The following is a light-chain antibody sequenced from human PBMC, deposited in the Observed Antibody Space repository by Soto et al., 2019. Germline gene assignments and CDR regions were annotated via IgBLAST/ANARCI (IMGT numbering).Light chain of an antibody. V-gene: IGKV1-27*01. J-gene: IGKJ1*01. CDR3: QKYNSAPPWT. CDR2: AAP. CDR1: QGISNY. Sequence: QMTKSLSSVSAYVGDRVNLICRASQGISNYLAWYQQKPGKVPKLLIYAAPTLQSGVPSRFSGSGSGTDFTLTISSLQPEDVATYYCQKYNSAPPWTFGQGTKVDI.